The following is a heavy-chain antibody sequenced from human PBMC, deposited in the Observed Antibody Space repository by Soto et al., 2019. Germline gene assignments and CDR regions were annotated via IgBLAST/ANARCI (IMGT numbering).Heavy chain of an antibody. CDR3: ARHTPAISISDH. D-gene: IGHD2-15*01. CDR1: GGSIRSSSYY. Sequence: SETLSLTCTVSGGSIRSSSYYWGWIRQPPGKGLEWIGSIYYSGSTYYNPSLKSRVTISVDTSKNQFSLKLSSVTAANTAVYYCARHTPAISISDHWGQGTLVTVSS. CDR2: IYYSGST. J-gene: IGHJ4*02. V-gene: IGHV4-39*01.